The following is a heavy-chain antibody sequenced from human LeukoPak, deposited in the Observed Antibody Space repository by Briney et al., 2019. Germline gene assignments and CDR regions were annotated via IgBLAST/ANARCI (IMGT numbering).Heavy chain of an antibody. CDR3: ARATYFYDSRGWGFDI. CDR2: INHSGST. D-gene: IGHD3-22*01. Sequence: SETLSLTCAVYGGSFSGYYWSWIRQPPGKGLEWIGEINHSGSTYYNPSLKSRVTISVDTSKNQFSLKLSSVTAADTAVYYCARATYFYDSRGWGFDIWGQGTMVSVSS. V-gene: IGHV4-34*01. J-gene: IGHJ3*02. CDR1: GGSFSGYY.